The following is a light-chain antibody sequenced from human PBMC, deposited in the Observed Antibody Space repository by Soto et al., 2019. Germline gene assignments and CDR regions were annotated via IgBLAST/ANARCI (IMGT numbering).Light chain of an antibody. CDR3: QQYNSYSSYT. Sequence: DIQMTQSPSTLSASVGDRVTITCRASQSINSWLAWYQQKPGKAPKSLIYDASSLESGVPSRFSGSGSGTEFTLTISSLQPEDFATYYCQQYNSYSSYTFGQGTILEIK. CDR2: DAS. CDR1: QSINSW. J-gene: IGKJ2*01. V-gene: IGKV1-5*01.